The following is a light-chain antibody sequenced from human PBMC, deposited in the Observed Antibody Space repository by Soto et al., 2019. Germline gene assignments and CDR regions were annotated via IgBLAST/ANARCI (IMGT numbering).Light chain of an antibody. CDR3: QQYGSSSWT. J-gene: IGKJ1*01. CDR2: GAS. CDR1: QSVSSN. Sequence: ENVLTQSPGTLSLSPGERATLSCRASQSVSSNLAWYQQKPGQAPRLLIYGASSRATGIPDRFSGSGSGSDFTLTISRLEPEDFAVYYCQQYGSSSWTFGQGTKVDI. V-gene: IGKV3-20*01.